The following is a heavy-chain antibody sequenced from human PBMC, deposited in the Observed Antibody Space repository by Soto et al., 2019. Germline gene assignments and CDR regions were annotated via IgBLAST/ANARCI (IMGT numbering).Heavy chain of an antibody. CDR1: GDSVTSNSAA. Sequence: SQTLSLTCVISGDSVTSNSAAWNWIRQSPSRGLEWLGRTFYRSTWYNEYALSVKSRITIISDIAKNQISLHLKSVSPEDAARYYCSRESDVWFFDSWGQGSLVTVYS. V-gene: IGHV6-1*01. D-gene: IGHD3-9*01. CDR3: SRESDVWFFDS. CDR2: TFYRSTWYN. J-gene: IGHJ4*02.